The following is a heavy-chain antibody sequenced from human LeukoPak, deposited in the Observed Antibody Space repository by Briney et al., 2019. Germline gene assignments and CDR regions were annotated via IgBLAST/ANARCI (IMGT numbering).Heavy chain of an antibody. CDR2: IYYSGST. J-gene: IGHJ4*02. D-gene: IGHD3-16*01. CDR3: AREGEVIAVFDY. Sequence: SETLSLTCTVSGGSISSYYWSWIRQPPGKGLEWIGYIYYSGSTNYNPSPKSRVTISVDTSKNQFSLKLSSVTAADTAVYYCAREGEVIAVFDYWGQGTLVTVSS. CDR1: GGSISSYY. V-gene: IGHV4-59*01.